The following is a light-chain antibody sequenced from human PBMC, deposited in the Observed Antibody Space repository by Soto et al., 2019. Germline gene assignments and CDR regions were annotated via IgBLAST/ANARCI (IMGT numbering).Light chain of an antibody. Sequence: SYELTQPPSVSVAPGQTARITCGGNNIGSKSVHWYQQKPGQAPVLVVYDDSDRPSGIPERFSGSNSGNTATLTISRVEAGEGAGFFLQVGGSSSDAGVFGGGTKVTVL. CDR2: DDS. CDR1: NIGSKS. CDR3: QVGGSSSDAGV. J-gene: IGLJ3*02. V-gene: IGLV3-21*02.